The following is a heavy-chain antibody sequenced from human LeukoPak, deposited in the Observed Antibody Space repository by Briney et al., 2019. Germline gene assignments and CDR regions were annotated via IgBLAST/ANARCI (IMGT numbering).Heavy chain of an antibody. CDR3: ARTAENSSGYYVYYFDY. J-gene: IGHJ4*02. V-gene: IGHV4-39*01. D-gene: IGHD3-22*01. CDR1: GGSISSSSYY. CDR2: FYYSGSK. Sequence: SETLSLTCTVSGGSISSSSYYWGWIRQPPGKGLEWIGSFYYSGSKYYKPSLKSRVTISVDTSKNQSSLKLSSVTAADTAVYYCARTAENSSGYYVYYFDYWGQGTLVTVSS.